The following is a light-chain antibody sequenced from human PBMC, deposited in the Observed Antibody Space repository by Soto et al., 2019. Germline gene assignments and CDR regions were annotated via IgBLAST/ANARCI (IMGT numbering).Light chain of an antibody. Sequence: LVLTQSPGTLSLSPGERATLSCRASQSVSSSYLAWYQQKPGQAPRLLIYGASSRATGIPDRFSGSGSGTDFTLTISRLEPEDFATYYCQHYNSYSEAFGQGTKVDIK. J-gene: IGKJ1*01. CDR3: QHYNSYSEA. CDR1: QSVSSSY. V-gene: IGKV3-20*01. CDR2: GAS.